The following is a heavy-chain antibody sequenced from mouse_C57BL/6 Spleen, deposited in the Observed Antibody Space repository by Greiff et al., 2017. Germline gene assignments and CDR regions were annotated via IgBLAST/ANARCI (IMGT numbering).Heavy chain of an antibody. D-gene: IGHD3-3*01. CDR1: GYTFTSYW. Sequence: QVQLQQPGAELVMPGASVKLSCKASGYTFTSYWMHWVKQRPGQGLEWIGEIDPSDSYTNYNQKFKGKSTLTVDKSSSTAYMQLSSLTSEDSAVYYCARRDLPYAMDYWGQGTSVTVAS. CDR3: ARRDLPYAMDY. V-gene: IGHV1-69*01. J-gene: IGHJ4*01. CDR2: IDPSDSYT.